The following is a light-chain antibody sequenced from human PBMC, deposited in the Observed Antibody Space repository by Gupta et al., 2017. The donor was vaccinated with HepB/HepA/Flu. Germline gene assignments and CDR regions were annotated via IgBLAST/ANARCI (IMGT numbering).Light chain of an antibody. CDR2: KAS. CDR1: QTISTW. Sequence: DIQMTQSPSTLSASIGDRVTITCRASQTISTWLAWYQQKPGKAPKLLIYKASSLESGVPSRFSGSGSGTEFTLTFSSLQPDDFATYYCQQYDSHLCSFGQGTKLEIK. V-gene: IGKV1-5*03. CDR3: QQYDSHLCS. J-gene: IGKJ2*04.